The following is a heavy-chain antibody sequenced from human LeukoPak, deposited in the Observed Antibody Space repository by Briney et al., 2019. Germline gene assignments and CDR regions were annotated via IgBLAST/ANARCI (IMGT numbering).Heavy chain of an antibody. CDR1: GYTFTSYY. Sequence: ASVKVSCKASGYTFTSYYMHWVRQAPGQGLEWMGIINPSGGGTSYAQKFQGRVTMTRDTSTSTVYMELSSLRSEDTAVYYCARDSGYSSSSSDAFDIWGQGTMVTVSS. V-gene: IGHV1-46*01. CDR2: INPSGGGT. J-gene: IGHJ3*02. D-gene: IGHD6-6*01. CDR3: ARDSGYSSSSSDAFDI.